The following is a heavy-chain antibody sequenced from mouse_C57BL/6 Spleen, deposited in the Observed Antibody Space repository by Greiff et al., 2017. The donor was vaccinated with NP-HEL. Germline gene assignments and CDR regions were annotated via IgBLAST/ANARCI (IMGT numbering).Heavy chain of an antibody. CDR3: ARFSKDDWYFDV. Sequence: QVQLQQPGAELVKPGASVKLSCKASGYTFTSYWMHWVKQRPGRGLEWIGRIDPNSGGTTYNEKFKSKATLTVDKPSSTADMQLSSLTSEDSAVYYSARFSKDDWYFDVWGTGTTVTVSS. CDR2: IDPNSGGT. J-gene: IGHJ1*03. V-gene: IGHV1-72*01. CDR1: GYTFTSYW.